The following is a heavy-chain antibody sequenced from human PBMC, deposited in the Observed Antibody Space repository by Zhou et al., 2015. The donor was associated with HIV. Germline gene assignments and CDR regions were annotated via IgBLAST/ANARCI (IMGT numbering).Heavy chain of an antibody. J-gene: IGHJ6*02. CDR3: ARATPPSGDYYYGMDV. D-gene: IGHD1-1*01. CDR2: IIPILGIA. V-gene: IGHV1-69*02. CDR1: GGTFSSYT. Sequence: QVQLVQSGAEVKKPGSSVKVSCKASGGTFSSYTISWVRQAPGQGLEWMGRIIPILGIANYAQKFQGRVTITADKSTSTAYMELSSLRSEDTAVYYCARATPPSGDYYYGMDVWGQGTTVTVSS.